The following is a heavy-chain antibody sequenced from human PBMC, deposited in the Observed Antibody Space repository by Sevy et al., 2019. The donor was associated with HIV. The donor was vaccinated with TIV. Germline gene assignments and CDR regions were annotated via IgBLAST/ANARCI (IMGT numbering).Heavy chain of an antibody. CDR3: ARAFLSVFWSGSTIENNWFDP. V-gene: IGHV3-11*01. Sequence: GGSLRLSCAASGFIFNDYYMTWIRQAPGKGLEWISYISPGGVSIFYVDSVKGRFTISRVNAKNSLYLEMNSLTSGDPAVYYCARAFLSVFWSGSTIENNWFDPWGQGTVVTVSS. D-gene: IGHD3-3*01. CDR2: ISPGGVSI. J-gene: IGHJ5*02. CDR1: GFIFNDYY.